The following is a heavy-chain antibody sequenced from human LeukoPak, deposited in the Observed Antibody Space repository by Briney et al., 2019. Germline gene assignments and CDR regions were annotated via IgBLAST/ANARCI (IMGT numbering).Heavy chain of an antibody. CDR3: ATLWEYYDFWSGYYFDY. CDR1: GFTFSSYS. D-gene: IGHD3-3*01. J-gene: IGHJ4*02. V-gene: IGHV3-48*04. CDR2: ISSSSTI. Sequence: GGSLRLSCAASGFTFSSYSMNWVRQAPGKGLEWVSYISSSSTIYYADSVKGRFTISRDNAKNSLYLQMNSLRAEDTAVYYCATLWEYYDFWSGYYFDYWGQGTLVTVSS.